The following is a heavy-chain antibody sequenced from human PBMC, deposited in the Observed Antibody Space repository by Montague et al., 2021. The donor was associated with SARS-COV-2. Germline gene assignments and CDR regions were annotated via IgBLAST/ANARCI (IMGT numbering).Heavy chain of an antibody. J-gene: IGHJ6*02. V-gene: IGHV4-31*03. CDR1: GGSISSGGYY. Sequence: TLSLTCTVSGGSISSGGYYWSWHRQHTGKGLEWISYIYYSGSTNSTLSLKSRVTISVDTSKNPFSLKLSSVTAADTAVYYCARDFGPYSSGWSYYYDMDVWGQGTPVTVSS. CDR2: IYYSGST. CDR3: ARDFGPYSSGWSYYYDMDV. D-gene: IGHD6-19*01.